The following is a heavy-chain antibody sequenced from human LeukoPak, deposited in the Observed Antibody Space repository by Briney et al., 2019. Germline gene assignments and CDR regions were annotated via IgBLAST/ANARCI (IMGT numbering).Heavy chain of an antibody. V-gene: IGHV4-34*01. D-gene: IGHD3-22*01. Sequence: SETLSLTCAVYGESFSGHYWSFIRQTPGQGLEWIGEINHSGRINYNPSLVGRVTVSVDASKNQFSLNLSSVTAADTAVYYCARGHYDSGGYYYGVRAYYFDYWGQGTLVTVSS. CDR2: INHSGRI. J-gene: IGHJ4*02. CDR3: ARGHYDSGGYYYGVRAYYFDY. CDR1: GESFSGHY.